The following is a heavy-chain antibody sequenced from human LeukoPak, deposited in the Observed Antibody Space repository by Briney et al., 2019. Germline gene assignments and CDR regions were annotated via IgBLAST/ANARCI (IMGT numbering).Heavy chain of an antibody. Sequence: GGSLRLSCAASGFTFSDYAMSWVRQAPGKGLEWVSVIYSGGSTYYADSVKGRFTISRDNSKNTLYLQMNSLRAEDTAVYYCASSSGWYYFDYWGQGTLVTVSS. V-gene: IGHV3-53*01. CDR3: ASSSGWYYFDY. D-gene: IGHD6-19*01. CDR1: GFTFSDYA. J-gene: IGHJ4*02. CDR2: IYSGGST.